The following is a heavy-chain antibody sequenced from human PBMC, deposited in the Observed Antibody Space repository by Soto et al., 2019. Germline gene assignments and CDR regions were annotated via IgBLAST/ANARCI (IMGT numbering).Heavy chain of an antibody. V-gene: IGHV1-58*01. CDR2: IVVDTGNT. CDR3: AATNTAGAPAY. Sequence: SVKVSCKASGFTFESSVVHWVRQARGQRLEWIGWIVVDTGNTNYAQKVQERVTISRDMSTTTAYMELSSLRSEDTAVYYCAATNTAGAPAYWGQGTQVTVSS. CDR1: GFTFESSV. D-gene: IGHD1-26*01. J-gene: IGHJ4*02.